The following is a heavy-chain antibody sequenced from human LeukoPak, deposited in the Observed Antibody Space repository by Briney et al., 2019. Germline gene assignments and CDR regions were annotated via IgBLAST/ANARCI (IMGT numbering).Heavy chain of an antibody. CDR2: IYPGDSDT. Sequence: GESLKISCKGSGYSFTSYWIGWVRQMPGKGLEWMGIIYPGDSDTRYSPSFQGQVTISADKSISTAYLQWSSLKASDTAMYYCARTLYGSNRLYGSGSYSEFDYWGQGTLVTVSS. D-gene: IGHD3-10*01. CDR1: GYSFTSYW. CDR3: ARTLYGSNRLYGSGSYSEFDY. V-gene: IGHV5-51*01. J-gene: IGHJ4*02.